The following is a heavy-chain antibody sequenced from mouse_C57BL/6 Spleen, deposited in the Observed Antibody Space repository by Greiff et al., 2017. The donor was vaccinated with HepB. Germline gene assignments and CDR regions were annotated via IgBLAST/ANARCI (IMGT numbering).Heavy chain of an antibody. V-gene: IGHV1-80*01. D-gene: IGHD1-1*01. CDR3: ARGSTTVVARNWYFDV. CDR2: IYPGDGDT. CDR1: GYAFSSYW. Sequence: VQLQQSGAELVKPGASVKISCKASGYAFSSYWMNWVKQRPGKGLEWIGQIYPGDGDTNYNGKFKGKATLTADKSSSTAYMQLSSLTSEDSAVYFCARGSTTVVARNWYFDVWGTGTTVTVSS. J-gene: IGHJ1*03.